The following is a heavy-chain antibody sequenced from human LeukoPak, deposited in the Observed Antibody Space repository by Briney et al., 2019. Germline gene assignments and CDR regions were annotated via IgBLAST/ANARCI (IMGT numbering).Heavy chain of an antibody. Sequence: ASVKVSCKASGYTFNSYAFSWVRQAPGQGLEWMGWISAYNGNTNYAQMPQGRVTMTTDTSTSTAYMELRSLRSDDTAVYYCARDLGPAGYYDSGTYPIDYWGQGTLVTVSS. CDR1: GYTFNSYA. V-gene: IGHV1-18*01. J-gene: IGHJ4*02. D-gene: IGHD3-10*01. CDR3: ARDLGPAGYYDSGTYPIDY. CDR2: ISAYNGNT.